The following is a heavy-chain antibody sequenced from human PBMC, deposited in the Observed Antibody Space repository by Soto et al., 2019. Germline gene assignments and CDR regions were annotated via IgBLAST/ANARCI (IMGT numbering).Heavy chain of an antibody. CDR3: ARRWGTTFGY. J-gene: IGHJ4*02. CDR1: GGSISNYY. Sequence: PSETLSLTCTVSGGSISNYYWSWIRQPPGKGLEWIGYIYYSGSTNYNPSLKSRVTISVDTSKNQFSLKLSSVTAADTAVYYCARRWGTTFGYWGQGTQVTVSS. CDR2: IYYSGST. D-gene: IGHD3-16*01. V-gene: IGHV4-59*08.